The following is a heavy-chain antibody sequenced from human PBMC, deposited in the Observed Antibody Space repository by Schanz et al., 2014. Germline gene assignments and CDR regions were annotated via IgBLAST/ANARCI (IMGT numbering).Heavy chain of an antibody. Sequence: EVQLLESGGGLVQPGGSLRLSCASSGFSFTTYAMSWVRQAPGKGLEWVSSISSGGGSTYYADSVKGRFTISSDNSKSTLYLQMNSLRAEDTAVYYCAKVRYSSGWRGDYFDEWGQGTLXTVAS. CDR1: GFSFTTYA. J-gene: IGHJ4*02. CDR2: ISSGGGST. D-gene: IGHD6-25*01. V-gene: IGHV3-23*01. CDR3: AKVRYSSGWRGDYFDE.